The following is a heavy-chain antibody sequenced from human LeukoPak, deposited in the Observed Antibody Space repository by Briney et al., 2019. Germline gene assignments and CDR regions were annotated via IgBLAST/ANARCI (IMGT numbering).Heavy chain of an antibody. CDR1: VESFSGYC. J-gene: IGHJ5*02. CDR2: ISHRGST. Sequence: SETLSLTCAVYVESFSGYCWSWIRQPPGKGLEGIGEISHRGSTKYNPSLKSRVTISVGTSKNQFSLKLNSVTAADTAVYYCARSGSPRGGFDPWGQGTLVTVSS. V-gene: IGHV4-34*01. D-gene: IGHD5-12*01. CDR3: ARSGSPRGGFDP.